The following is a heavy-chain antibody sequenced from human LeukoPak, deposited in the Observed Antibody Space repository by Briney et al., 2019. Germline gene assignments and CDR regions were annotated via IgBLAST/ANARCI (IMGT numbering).Heavy chain of an antibody. V-gene: IGHV3-9*03. Sequence: PGGSLRLSCAASGFTFDDYAMHWVRQAPGKGLEWVSGISWNSGSIGYADSVKGRFTISRDNAKNSLYLQMNSLRAEDMALYYCAKDQWSSGGWYTQLSHYSGAFDIWGQGTMVTVSS. D-gene: IGHD6-19*01. CDR3: AKDQWSSGGWYTQLSHYSGAFDI. J-gene: IGHJ3*02. CDR2: ISWNSGSI. CDR1: GFTFDDYA.